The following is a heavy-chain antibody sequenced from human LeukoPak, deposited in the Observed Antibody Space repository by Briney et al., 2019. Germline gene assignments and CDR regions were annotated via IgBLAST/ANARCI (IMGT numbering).Heavy chain of an antibody. V-gene: IGHV3-7*01. CDR3: ARVAGDYDILTGYLTYRPFDY. J-gene: IGHJ4*02. D-gene: IGHD3-9*01. CDR1: GFTFTNHW. Sequence: GGSLRLSCVATGFTFTNHWMSWVRQTIGKGLECVAKIREDGSETHYVDSVKGRFTISRDNARNSLFLQMNNLRAEDTAVYYCARVAGDYDILTGYLTYRPFDYWGQGTLVTVSS. CDR2: IREDGSET.